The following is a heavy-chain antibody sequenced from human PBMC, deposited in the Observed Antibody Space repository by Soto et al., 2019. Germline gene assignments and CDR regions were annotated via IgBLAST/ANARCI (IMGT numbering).Heavy chain of an antibody. Sequence: EVQLLESGGGLVQPGGSLRLSCEASGFTFSNFPMSWARQVPGKGLEWVSSIGGRGDDIHYADSVKGRFTVSRDNSKNTLYLQMNTLRAEDTAVYYCASRGGSPTYYNGYWGQGTLVTVSS. D-gene: IGHD3-10*01. J-gene: IGHJ4*02. CDR1: GFTFSNFP. CDR2: IGGRGDDI. V-gene: IGHV3-23*01. CDR3: ASRGGSPTYYNGY.